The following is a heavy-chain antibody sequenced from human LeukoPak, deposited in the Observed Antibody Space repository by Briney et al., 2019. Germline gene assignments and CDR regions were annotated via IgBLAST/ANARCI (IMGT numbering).Heavy chain of an antibody. V-gene: IGHV3-23*01. J-gene: IGHJ4*02. CDR3: ANEIRPNDY. Sequence: PGGSLRLSCAASEFTFSNHAMTWVRQAPGKGLEWVSSISISGDRTYYADSVKGRFTISRDNSKNTVYLQMNSLGAEDTAIYYCANEIRPNDYWGQGTLATVSS. CDR2: ISISGDRT. D-gene: IGHD6-6*01. CDR1: EFTFSNHA.